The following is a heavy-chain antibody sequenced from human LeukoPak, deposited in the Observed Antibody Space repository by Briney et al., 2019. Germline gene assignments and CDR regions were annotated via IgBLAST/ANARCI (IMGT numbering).Heavy chain of an antibody. CDR1: GFTFSNHG. J-gene: IGHJ4*02. V-gene: IGHV3-23*01. D-gene: IGHD3-10*01. CDR2: ISPSGDIT. CDR3: AKDDAWLRFGE. Sequence: GGSLRLSCAASGFTFSNHGMDWVRQAPGKGLGWVSGISPSGDITYYADSVKGRFTISRDNSKNTLYLEVISLTAEDTAVYYCAKDDAWLRFGEWSQGTLVTVSS.